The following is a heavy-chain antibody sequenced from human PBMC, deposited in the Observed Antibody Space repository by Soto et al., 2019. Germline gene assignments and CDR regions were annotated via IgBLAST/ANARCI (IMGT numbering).Heavy chain of an antibody. Sequence: ASVKVSCKASGYSFTAYCVHWVRQAPGQGLEWMGWINPNSGGTNYAQRFQGRVAMTTDTSTNAAYMELNSLKSDDTALYFCARSSGTYSDFDYWGQGTHVTVSS. J-gene: IGHJ4*01. CDR3: ARSSGTYSDFDY. V-gene: IGHV1-2*02. CDR1: GYSFTAYC. CDR2: INPNSGGT. D-gene: IGHD1-26*01.